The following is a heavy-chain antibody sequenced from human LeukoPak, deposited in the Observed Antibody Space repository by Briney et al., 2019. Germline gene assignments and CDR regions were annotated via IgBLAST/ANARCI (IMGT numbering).Heavy chain of an antibody. D-gene: IGHD3-22*01. Sequence: SETLSLTCTVSGGSISSYYWSWIRQPPGKGLEWIGYIYYSGSTNYNPSLKSRVTISVDTSKNQFSLKLSSVTAADTAVYYCARALGRHYYDSSGYYPDWGQGTLVTVSS. CDR3: ARALGRHYYDSSGYYPD. V-gene: IGHV4-59*01. CDR2: IYYSGST. J-gene: IGHJ4*02. CDR1: GGSISSYY.